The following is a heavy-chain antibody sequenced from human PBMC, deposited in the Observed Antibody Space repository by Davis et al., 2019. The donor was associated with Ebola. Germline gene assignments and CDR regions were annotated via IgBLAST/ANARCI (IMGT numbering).Heavy chain of an antibody. CDR2: INPNSGGT. D-gene: IGHD4-23*01. J-gene: IGHJ6*02. CDR1: GYTFTGYY. CDR3: ARGSSVVTKRPYYGMDV. Sequence: ASVKVSCKASGYTFTGYYMHWVRQAPGHGLEWMGWINPNSGGTNYAQKFQGWVTMTRDTSISTAYMELSRLRSDDTAVYYCARGSSVVTKRPYYGMDVWGQGTTVTVSS. V-gene: IGHV1-2*04.